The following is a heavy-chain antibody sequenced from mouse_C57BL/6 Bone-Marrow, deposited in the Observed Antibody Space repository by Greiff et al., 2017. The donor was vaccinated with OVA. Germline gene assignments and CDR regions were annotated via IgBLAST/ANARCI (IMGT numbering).Heavy chain of an antibody. CDR3: AMSSSYAMDY. CDR1: GYTFTSYG. D-gene: IGHD1-1*01. Sequence: VHLVESGAELARPGASVKLSCKASGYTFTSYGISWVKQRTGQGLEWIGEIYPRSGNTYYNEKFKGKATLTADKSSSTAYMELRSLTSEDSAVYFCAMSSSYAMDYWGQGTSVTVSS. CDR2: IYPRSGNT. V-gene: IGHV1-81*01. J-gene: IGHJ4*01.